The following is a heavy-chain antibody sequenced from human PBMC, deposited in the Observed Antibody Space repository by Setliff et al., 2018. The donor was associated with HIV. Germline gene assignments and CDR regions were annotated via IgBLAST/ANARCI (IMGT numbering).Heavy chain of an antibody. V-gene: IGHV3-21*04. J-gene: IGHJ4*02. CDR3: AKGFSRIVAVISDY. D-gene: IGHD3-22*01. Sequence: GGSLRLSCAASGFTFSSYSMNWVRQALGKGLEWISSISGSSAYIYYADSVKGRFTISRGNAKNTLYLQMNSLRAEDTAIYYCAKGFSRIVAVISDYWGLGTLVTVSS. CDR1: GFTFSSYS. CDR2: ISGSSAYI.